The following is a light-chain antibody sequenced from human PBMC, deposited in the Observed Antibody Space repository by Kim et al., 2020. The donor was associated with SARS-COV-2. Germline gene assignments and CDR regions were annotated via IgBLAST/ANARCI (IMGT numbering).Light chain of an antibody. CDR3: QAWDSRMGV. J-gene: IGLJ1*01. CDR2: QDS. Sequence: SVSPGQTASITCSGDNLGDKYACWYQQKPDQSSVLVIYQDSRRPSGIPDQFSCSNSGNTATLTISGTQALVEADYCCQAWDSRMGVFGTGSRVTVL. V-gene: IGLV3-1*01. CDR1: NLGDKY.